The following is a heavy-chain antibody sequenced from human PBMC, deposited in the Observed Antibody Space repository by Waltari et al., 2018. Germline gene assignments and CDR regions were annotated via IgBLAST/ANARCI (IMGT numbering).Heavy chain of an antibody. J-gene: IGHJ4*02. Sequence: QVQLVESGGGVVQPGGSLRLSCAASGFPFVSYGMHWVRQAPGKGLEWVAFIRYDGSNKYYADSVKGRFTISRDNSKNTLYLQMNSLRAEDTAVYYCAKDLSGSYKGFDYWGQGTLVTVSS. CDR1: GFPFVSYG. CDR2: IRYDGSNK. D-gene: IGHD1-26*01. CDR3: AKDLSGSYKGFDY. V-gene: IGHV3-30*02.